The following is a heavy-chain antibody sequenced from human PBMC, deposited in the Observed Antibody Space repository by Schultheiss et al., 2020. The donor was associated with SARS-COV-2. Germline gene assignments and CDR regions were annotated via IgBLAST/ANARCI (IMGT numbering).Heavy chain of an antibody. CDR1: GVSISNDDYY. CDR2: IHYRGKT. Sequence: SQTLSLTCTVSGVSISNDDYYWTWVRQHPARGLEWIGFIHYRGKTFYNPSLRGRVTLSLDTSKNQFSLKLSSVTAADTAVYYCARGPGQQLVRWFDPWGQGTLVTVSS. J-gene: IGHJ5*02. D-gene: IGHD6-13*01. V-gene: IGHV4-31*03. CDR3: ARGPGQQLVRWFDP.